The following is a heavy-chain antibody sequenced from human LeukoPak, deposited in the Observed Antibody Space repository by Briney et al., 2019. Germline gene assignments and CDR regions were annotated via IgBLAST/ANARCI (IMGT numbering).Heavy chain of an antibody. Sequence: SETLSLTCTVSGGSISSYYWSWIRQPPGKGLEWIGYIYYSGSTNYNPSLKSRVTIPVDTSKNQFSLKLSSVTAADTAVYYCAREYSSSWYPGAFDYWGQGTLVTVSS. CDR1: GGSISSYY. CDR2: IYYSGST. CDR3: AREYSSSWYPGAFDY. D-gene: IGHD6-13*01. J-gene: IGHJ4*02. V-gene: IGHV4-59*01.